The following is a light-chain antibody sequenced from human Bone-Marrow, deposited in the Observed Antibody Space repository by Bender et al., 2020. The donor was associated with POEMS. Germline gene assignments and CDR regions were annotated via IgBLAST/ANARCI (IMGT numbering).Light chain of an antibody. CDR2: EVS. CDR1: SGDVGGTNY. V-gene: IGLV2-14*01. J-gene: IGLJ2*01. CDR3: SSYSSSSTLVL. Sequence: QSTLTQPASVSGSPGQSITISCTGTSGDVGGTNYVSWYQQYPGKAPKLIIYEVSNRPPGISHRFSASKSRTTASLTISGLLPEDEAHYYCSSYSSSSTLVLFGGGTRVTVL.